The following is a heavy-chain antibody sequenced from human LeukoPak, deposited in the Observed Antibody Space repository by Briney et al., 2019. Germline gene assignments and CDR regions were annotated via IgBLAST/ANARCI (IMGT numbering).Heavy chain of an antibody. CDR1: GFTFSSYS. CDR2: ISSSSSTI. CDR3: ASRTTYGSGSYWNWFDP. J-gene: IGHJ5*02. Sequence: PGGSLRLSCAASGFTFSSYSMNWVRQAPGKGLEWVSYISSSSSTIYYADSVKGRFTISRDNAKNSLYLQMNSLRAEDTAVYYCASRTTYGSGSYWNWFDPWGQGTLVTVSS. V-gene: IGHV3-48*01. D-gene: IGHD3-10*01.